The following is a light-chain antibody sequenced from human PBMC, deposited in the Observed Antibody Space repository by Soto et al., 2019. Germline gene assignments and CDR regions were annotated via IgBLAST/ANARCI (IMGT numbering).Light chain of an antibody. CDR1: SSSIGSNT. CDR2: SNN. J-gene: IGLJ3*02. V-gene: IGLV1-44*01. Sequence: QSVLTQPPSASGTPGQRVTIPCSGSSSSIGSNTVNWYQQVPGTAPKLLMYSNNKRPSGVPDRFSGSKSGTSASLAIGGLQSEDEADYYCAVWDDSLNGWVFGGGTKVTVL. CDR3: AVWDDSLNGWV.